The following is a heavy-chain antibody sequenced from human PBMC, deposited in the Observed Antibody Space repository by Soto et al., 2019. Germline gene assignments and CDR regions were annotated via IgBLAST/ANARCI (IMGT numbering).Heavy chain of an antibody. CDR1: GFTFSSYA. CDR2: ISYDGSNK. V-gene: IGHV3-30-3*01. J-gene: IGHJ4*02. D-gene: IGHD6-6*01. CDR3: ARDLDVALPTAVVY. Sequence: GGSLSLSCAASGFTFSSYAMHWVRQAPGTGLERVAVISYDGSNKYYADSVQGRFTISRDNSKNTQYPQMNSPRAEDTAVYYCARDLDVALPTAVVYWGQGTLLTVSS.